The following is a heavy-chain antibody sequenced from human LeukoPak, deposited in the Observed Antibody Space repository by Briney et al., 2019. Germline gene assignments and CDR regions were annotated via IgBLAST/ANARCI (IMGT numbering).Heavy chain of an antibody. CDR1: GYTFTSYG. V-gene: IGHV1-18*04. Sequence: ASVKVSCKASGYTFTSYGISWVRQAPGQGLEWMGWISAYNGNTNYAQKLQGRVTMTTDTSTSTAYMELRSLRSDGTAVYYCARVVTMVRGVQVGDYWGPGTLVTASS. CDR3: ARVVTMVRGVQVGDY. D-gene: IGHD3-10*01. CDR2: ISAYNGNT. J-gene: IGHJ4*02.